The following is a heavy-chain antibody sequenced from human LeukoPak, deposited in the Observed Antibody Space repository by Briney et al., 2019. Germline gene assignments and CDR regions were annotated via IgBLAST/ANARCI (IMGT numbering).Heavy chain of an antibody. V-gene: IGHV4-34*01. J-gene: IGHJ4*03. CDR1: GGSFSRYY. CDR3: ARGATISETGYFDF. Sequence: NPSETLSLTCAVYGGSFSRYYWSWIRQSPGKGLEWIAEIDHRGDTNYNPPVKSRVTISVDTSKNQFSLKMRSLSAADTALYYCARGATISETGYFDFWGQGTLVTVSS. CDR2: IDHRGDT. D-gene: IGHD5-24*01.